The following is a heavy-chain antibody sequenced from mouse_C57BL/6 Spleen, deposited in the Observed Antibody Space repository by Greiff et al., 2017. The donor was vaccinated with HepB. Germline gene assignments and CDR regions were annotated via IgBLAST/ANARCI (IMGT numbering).Heavy chain of an antibody. V-gene: IGHV5-17*01. CDR3: ARGQDDGYYREYFDV. D-gene: IGHD2-3*01. Sequence: EVKVVESGGGLVKPGGSLKLSCAASGFTFSDYGMHWVRQAPEKGLEWVAYISSGSSTIYYADTVKGRFTISRDNAKNTLFLQMTSLRSEDTAMYYCARGQDDGYYREYFDVWGTGTTVTVSS. CDR2: ISSGSSTI. J-gene: IGHJ1*03. CDR1: GFTFSDYG.